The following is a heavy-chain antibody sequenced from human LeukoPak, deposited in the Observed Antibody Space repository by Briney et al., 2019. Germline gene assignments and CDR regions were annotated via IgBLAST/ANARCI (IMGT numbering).Heavy chain of an antibody. CDR1: GYTFTSYC. J-gene: IGHJ4*02. CDR2: INPSGGST. D-gene: IGHD6-13*01. Sequence: ASVKVSCKASGYTFTSYCMHWVRQAPGQGLEWMGIINPSGGSTSYAQKSQGRVTMTRDTSTSTVYMELSSLGSEDTAVYYCASSKQLGKVYYFDYWGQGTLVTVST. CDR3: ASSKQLGKVYYFDY. V-gene: IGHV1-46*01.